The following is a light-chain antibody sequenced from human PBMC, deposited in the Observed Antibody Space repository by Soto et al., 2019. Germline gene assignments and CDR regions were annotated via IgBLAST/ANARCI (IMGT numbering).Light chain of an antibody. CDR1: SSDVGAYNY. V-gene: IGLV2-14*01. Sequence: LTPPSSVSGSPGQSITISCTGTSSDVGAYNYVSWFQQHPGKAPTLIISEVSNRPSGVSNRFSGSKSGNAASLTISGLQTEDEADYFCFSFTTDWTHVFGTGTKVTVL. CDR3: FSFTTDWTHV. CDR2: EVS. J-gene: IGLJ1*01.